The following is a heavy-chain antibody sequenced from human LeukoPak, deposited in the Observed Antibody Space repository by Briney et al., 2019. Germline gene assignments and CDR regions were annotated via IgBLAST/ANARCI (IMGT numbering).Heavy chain of an antibody. CDR3: ARTIGSGSYYPYWYFDL. Sequence: PSETLSLTCAVYGGSFSGYYWSWIRQPPGKGLEWIGEINHSGSTNYNPSLKSRVTISVDTSKNQFSLKLSSVTAADTAVYYCARTIGSGSYYPYWYFDLWGRGTLVTVSS. CDR1: GGSFSGYY. D-gene: IGHD3-10*01. V-gene: IGHV4-34*01. CDR2: INHSGST. J-gene: IGHJ2*01.